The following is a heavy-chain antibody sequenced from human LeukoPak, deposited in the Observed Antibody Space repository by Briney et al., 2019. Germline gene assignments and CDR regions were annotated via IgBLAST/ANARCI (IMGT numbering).Heavy chain of an antibody. J-gene: IGHJ4*02. CDR3: ARGGSSGYHFDS. CDR2: IYNNGRA. D-gene: IGHD3-22*01. Sequence: SETPSLTCTVSGGSISSGDYYWSWIRQHPGKGLEWIGYIYNNGRAYYNPSLRSRVTISVDTSKNQFSLKLSSVTAADTAVYYSARGGSSGYHFDSWGQGTLVTVTS. V-gene: IGHV4-31*03. CDR1: GGSISSGDYY.